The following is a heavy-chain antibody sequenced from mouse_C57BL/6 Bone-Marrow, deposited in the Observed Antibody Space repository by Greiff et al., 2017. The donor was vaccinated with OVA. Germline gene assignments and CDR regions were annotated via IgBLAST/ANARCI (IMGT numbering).Heavy chain of an antibody. Sequence: QVQLQQPGAELVKPGASVKMSCKASGYTFTSYWITWVKQRPGQGLEWIGDIYPGSGSTNYNEKFKSKATLTVDTSSSTAYMQLSSLTSEDSAVDGCARRSHCHWYFDVWGTGTTVTVSS. CDR2: IYPGSGST. J-gene: IGHJ1*03. CDR1: GYTFTSYW. CDR3: ARRSHCHWYFDV. V-gene: IGHV1-55*01.